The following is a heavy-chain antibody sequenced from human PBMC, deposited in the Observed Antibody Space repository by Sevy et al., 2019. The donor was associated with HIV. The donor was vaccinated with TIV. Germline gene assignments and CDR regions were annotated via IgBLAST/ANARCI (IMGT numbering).Heavy chain of an antibody. D-gene: IGHD2-21*01. Sequence: GGSLRLSCTAFGFPFDTFALNWVRQAPGKGLEWVSTICRGPENIHYADSVKGRFTISRDNSRNTVYLQLNNLRAEDTAMYYCGRWVKAHLDSWGQGTPVTVSS. CDR1: GFPFDTFA. CDR3: GRWVKAHLDS. V-gene: IGHV3-23*01. J-gene: IGHJ4*02. CDR2: ICRGPENI.